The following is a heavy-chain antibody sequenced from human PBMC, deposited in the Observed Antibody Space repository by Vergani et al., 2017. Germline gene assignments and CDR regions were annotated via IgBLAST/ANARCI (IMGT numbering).Heavy chain of an antibody. J-gene: IGHJ6*02. CDR3: AREVDTDMPPGAAGDYYYGMDV. Sequence: QVQLVQSGAEVKKPGSSVKVSCKASGGTFSSYTISWVRQAPGQGLEWMGRIIPILGIANYAQKFQGRVTITADKSTSTDYMELSSLRSEDTAVYYCAREVDTDMPPGAAGDYYYGMDVWGQGTTVTVSS. D-gene: IGHD5-18*01. CDR2: IIPILGIA. V-gene: IGHV1-69*08. CDR1: GGTFSSYT.